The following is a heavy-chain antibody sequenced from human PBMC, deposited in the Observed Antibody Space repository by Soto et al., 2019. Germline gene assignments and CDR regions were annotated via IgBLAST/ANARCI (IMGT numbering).Heavy chain of an antibody. CDR1: GFTFSSYA. V-gene: IGHV3-23*01. CDR2: ISGSGGST. J-gene: IGHJ4*02. CDR3: AKDLVTGIAAAGEAYN. Sequence: PGGSLRLSCAASGFTFSSYAMSWVRQAPGKGLEWVSAISGSGGSTYYADSVKGRFTISRDNSKNTLYLQMNSLRAEDTAVYYCAKDLVTGIAAAGEAYNWGQGTLVTVSS. D-gene: IGHD6-13*01.